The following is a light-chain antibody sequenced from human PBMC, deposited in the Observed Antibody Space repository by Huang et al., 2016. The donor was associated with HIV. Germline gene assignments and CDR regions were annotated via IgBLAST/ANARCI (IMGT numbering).Light chain of an antibody. CDR2: GAS. CDR3: QHYDNWAPAT. J-gene: IGKJ1*01. V-gene: IGKV3-15*01. CDR1: QNVSTN. Sequence: EIVMTQSPVTLSVSPGESATLSCRASQNVSTNLAWYQHKPGRAPRLLIYGASTRATSVPARFSASGSGTESTLTVGGLRSDDFAVYYCQHYDNWAPATFGQGTKLEFK.